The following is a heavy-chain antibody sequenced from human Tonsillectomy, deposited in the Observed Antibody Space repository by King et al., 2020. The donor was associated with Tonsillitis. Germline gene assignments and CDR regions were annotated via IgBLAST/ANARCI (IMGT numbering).Heavy chain of an antibody. Sequence: VQLVESGGGLVQPGGSLRLSCTASGITFSSYWMSWVRQAPGKGLEWVSNIKQDGSEKYYVDSVKGRFTVSRDSSKNTFYLQMNSLRAEDTAVYYCASSDSGYDSGDHWGQGTLVTVSS. J-gene: IGHJ4*02. CDR2: IKQDGSEK. CDR1: GITFSSYW. V-gene: IGHV3-7*03. CDR3: ASSDSGYDSGDH. D-gene: IGHD5-12*01.